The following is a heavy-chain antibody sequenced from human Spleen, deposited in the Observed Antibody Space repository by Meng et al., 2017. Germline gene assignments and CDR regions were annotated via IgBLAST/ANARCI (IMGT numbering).Heavy chain of an antibody. D-gene: IGHD5-12*01. J-gene: IGHJ4*02. CDR2: IYWNDDK. CDR3: AHRRVATILWDY. CDR1: GFSLTTSGVG. Sequence: SGPTLVKPTQTLTLTCTFSGFSLTTSGVGVGWIRQPPGKALEWLALIYWNDDKRYSPSLKSRLTITKDTSKNQVVLTMTNMDPVDTATYYCAHRRVATILWDYWGQGTLVTVSS. V-gene: IGHV2-5*01.